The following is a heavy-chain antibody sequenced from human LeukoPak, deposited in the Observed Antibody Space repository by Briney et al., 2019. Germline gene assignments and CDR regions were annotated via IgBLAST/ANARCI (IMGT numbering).Heavy chain of an antibody. CDR1: GFTFSSYS. V-gene: IGHV3-48*04. J-gene: IGHJ4*02. Sequence: GGSLRLSCAASGFTFSSYSMNWVRQAPGKGLEWVSYIRSSSSPIYYADSVKGRFTISRDNAKRSLFLQMNSLRVEDTAVYYCARTMWGFDYWGQGTLVTVSS. CDR3: ARTMWGFDY. D-gene: IGHD7-27*01. CDR2: IRSSSSPI.